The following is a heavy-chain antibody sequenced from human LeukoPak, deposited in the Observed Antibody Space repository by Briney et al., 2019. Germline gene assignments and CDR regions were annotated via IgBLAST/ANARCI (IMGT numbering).Heavy chain of an antibody. V-gene: IGHV4-59*01. CDR2: IYYSGST. CDR3: ARELVGYGSFPDAFDI. J-gene: IGHJ3*02. D-gene: IGHD5-12*01. CDR1: GGSISSYY. Sequence: SETLSLTCTVSGGSISSYYWSWIRQPPGKGLEWIGYIYYSGSTNYNPSLKSRVTISVDTSKNQFSLKLSSVTAADTAVYYCARELVGYGSFPDAFDIWGQGTMVTVSS.